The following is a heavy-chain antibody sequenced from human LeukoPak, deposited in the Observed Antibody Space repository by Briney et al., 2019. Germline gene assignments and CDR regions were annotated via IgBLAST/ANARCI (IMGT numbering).Heavy chain of an antibody. CDR2: IRYDGSDK. J-gene: IGHJ4*02. V-gene: IGHV3-30*02. CDR1: GFTFRNYG. D-gene: IGHD4/OR15-4a*01. CDR3: AKDGGVLYGVDY. Sequence: PGGSLRLSCAVSGFTFRNYGMHWVRQTPGKGLEWVAFIRYDGSDKYYADSVKGRFTVSRDNSKNALYLQMNSLRTEDTAVYYCAKDGGVLYGVDYWGQGTLVTVSS.